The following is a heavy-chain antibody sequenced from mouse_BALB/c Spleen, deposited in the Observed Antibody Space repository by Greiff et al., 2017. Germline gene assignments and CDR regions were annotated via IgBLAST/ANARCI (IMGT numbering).Heavy chain of an antibody. CDR2: ISNGSSTI. CDR1: GFTFSSYA. J-gene: IGHJ3*01. V-gene: IGHV5-17*02. CDR3: ASPYYYGSSSWFAY. Sequence: DVKLVESGGGLVKPGGSLKLSCAASGFTFSSYAMSWVRQTPEKRLEWVASISNGSSTIYYADTVKGRFTISRDNPKNTLFLQMTSLRSEDTAMYYCASPYYYGSSSWFAYWGQGTLVTVSA. D-gene: IGHD1-1*01.